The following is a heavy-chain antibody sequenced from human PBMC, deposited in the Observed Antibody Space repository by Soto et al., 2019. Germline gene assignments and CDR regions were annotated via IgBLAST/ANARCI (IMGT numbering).Heavy chain of an antibody. J-gene: IGHJ6*03. CDR1: GYTFTGYY. D-gene: IGHD2-2*01. V-gene: IGHV1-2*04. Sequence: ASVKVSCKASGYTFTGYYMHWVRQAPGQGLEWMGWINPNGGGTNYAQKFQGWVTMTRDTSISTAYMELSRLRSDDTAVYYCARDLEYCSSTSCSYRRRNYYMDVWGKGTTVTVSS. CDR3: ARDLEYCSSTSCSYRRRNYYMDV. CDR2: INPNGGGT.